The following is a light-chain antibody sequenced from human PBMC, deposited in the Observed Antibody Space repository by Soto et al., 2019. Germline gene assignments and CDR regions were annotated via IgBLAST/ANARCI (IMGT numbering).Light chain of an antibody. CDR2: GAS. CDR3: EQYGSSPPWT. CDR1: QSVSSSY. Sequence: EIVLTQSPGTLSLSPGERATLSCRASQSVSSSYLAWYQQKPGQAPRLLIYGASSTATGIPERFSGGGSGTAFTLTSNRLEPEDFAVYYCEQYGSSPPWTFGQGTKVVIK. J-gene: IGKJ1*01. V-gene: IGKV3-20*01.